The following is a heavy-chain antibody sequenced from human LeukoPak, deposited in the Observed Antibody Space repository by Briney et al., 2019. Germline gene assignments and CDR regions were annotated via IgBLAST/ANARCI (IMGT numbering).Heavy chain of an antibody. CDR3: ARVSTRGYSYGYIDY. V-gene: IGHV3-33*08. CDR2: IWYDGSNK. D-gene: IGHD5-18*01. Sequence: GGSLRLSCAASGFTFSSYGMHWVRQAPGKGLEWVAVIWYDGSNKYYADSVKGRFTISRDNSKNTLYLQMNSLRAEDTAVYYCARVSTRGYSYGYIDYWGQGTLVTVSS. J-gene: IGHJ4*02. CDR1: GFTFSSYG.